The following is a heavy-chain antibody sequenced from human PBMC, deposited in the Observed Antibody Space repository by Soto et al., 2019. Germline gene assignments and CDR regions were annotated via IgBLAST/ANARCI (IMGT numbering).Heavy chain of an antibody. J-gene: IGHJ6*02. Sequence: ASVKVSCKASGYTFTGYYMHWVRQAPGQGLEWMGWINPNSGGTNYAQKFQGWVTMTRDTSISTAYMELNSLRDEDTAVYYCAREPSYYYYYGMDVWGQGTTVTVSS. CDR2: INPNSGGT. CDR1: GYTFTGYY. V-gene: IGHV1-2*04. CDR3: AREPSYYYYYGMDV.